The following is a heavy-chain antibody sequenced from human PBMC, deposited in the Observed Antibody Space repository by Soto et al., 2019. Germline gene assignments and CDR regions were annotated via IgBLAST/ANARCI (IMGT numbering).Heavy chain of an antibody. V-gene: IGHV4-59*08. CDR3: ATHPPYGPLDH. CDR1: GDSISSYY. CDR2: ISCSGST. J-gene: IGHJ4*02. D-gene: IGHD4-17*01. Sequence: PSETLSLTCTVSGDSISSYYWSWIRQPPGKGLEWVGYISCSGSTIYNPSLESRVTISVDTSKNQFSLRLTSVTAADTAVYYCATHPPYGPLDHWGQGTLVTVSS.